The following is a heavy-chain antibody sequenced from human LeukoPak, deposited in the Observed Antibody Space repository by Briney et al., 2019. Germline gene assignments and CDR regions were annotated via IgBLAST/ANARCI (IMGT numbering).Heavy chain of an antibody. V-gene: IGHV3-33*01. CDR1: GFRFSTYG. Sequence: GTSLRLSCAGSGFRFSTYGMHWVRQAPGKGLEWLGYVWFDGSNSDYVDPVKGRFTISRDNSKNTVFLQMNSLRAEDTAVYHCARFAVSAYTGSFDLWGPGTPVTVSS. CDR3: ARFAVSAYTGSFDL. J-gene: IGHJ4*02. D-gene: IGHD3-16*01. CDR2: VWFDGSNS.